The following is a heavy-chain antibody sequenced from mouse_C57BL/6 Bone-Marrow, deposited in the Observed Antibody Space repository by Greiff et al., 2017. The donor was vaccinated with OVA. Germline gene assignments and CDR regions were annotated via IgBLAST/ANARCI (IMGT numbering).Heavy chain of an antibody. CDR1: GFTFSSYG. D-gene: IGHD2-4*01. J-gene: IGHJ2*01. CDR3: ARQRGLRRFDY. V-gene: IGHV5-6*01. Sequence: EVKLVESGGDLVKPGGSLKLSCAASGFTFSSYGMSWVRQTPDKRLEWVATISSGGSYTYYPDSVKGRFTISRDNAKNTLYLQMSRLKSEDTAMYYCARQRGLRRFDYWGQGTTLTVSS. CDR2: ISSGGSYT.